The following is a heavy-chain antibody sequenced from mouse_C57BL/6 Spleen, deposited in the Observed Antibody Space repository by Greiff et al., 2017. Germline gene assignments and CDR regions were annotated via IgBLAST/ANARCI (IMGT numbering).Heavy chain of an antibody. D-gene: IGHD1-1*01. CDR1: GYTFTTYP. J-gene: IGHJ1*03. CDR3: ASYDYET. Sequence: VKLMESGAELVKPGASVKMSCKASGYTFTTYPIEWMKQNPGKSLEWIGNFHPNNDDTKYNEKFKDKATLTVDKSSSSVYFELSRLTSDDSAVYYWASYDYETWGTGTTVTVAS. CDR2: FHPNNDDT. V-gene: IGHV1-47*01.